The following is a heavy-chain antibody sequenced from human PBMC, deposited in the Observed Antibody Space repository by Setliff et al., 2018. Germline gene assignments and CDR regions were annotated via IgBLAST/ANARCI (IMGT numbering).Heavy chain of an antibody. J-gene: IGHJ4*02. Sequence: PSETLSLTCTVSAGAISTGDYYWSWIRPPPRKGLEWIGYIYSSGSTYYNPSLKSRVSISVDTSKNQFSLKLSSVTAADTAVYYCARESRYYHDNLVTLDCWGQGTLVTVSS. CDR1: AGAISTGDYY. V-gene: IGHV4-30-4*08. D-gene: IGHD3-22*01. CDR2: IYSSGST. CDR3: ARESRYYHDNLVTLDC.